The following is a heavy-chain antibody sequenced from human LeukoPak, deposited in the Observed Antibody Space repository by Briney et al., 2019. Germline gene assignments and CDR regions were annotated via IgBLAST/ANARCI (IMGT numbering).Heavy chain of an antibody. CDR1: GFALSSYW. CDR3: AKDRGLATARGWFDP. Sequence: PGGSLRLSCAASGFALSSYWMHWVRQAPGKGLVWVSRIHSDGSSTKYADSVKGRFTISRDNSKNTVYLQMNSLRAEDTAVYYCAKDRGLATARGWFDPWGQGTLVTVSS. CDR2: IHSDGSST. J-gene: IGHJ5*02. D-gene: IGHD6-13*01. V-gene: IGHV3-74*03.